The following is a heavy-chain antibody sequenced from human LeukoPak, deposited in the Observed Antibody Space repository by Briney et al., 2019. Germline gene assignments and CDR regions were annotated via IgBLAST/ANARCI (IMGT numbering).Heavy chain of an antibody. CDR1: GYSISSGYY. V-gene: IGHV4-38-2*02. J-gene: IGHJ4*02. CDR2: INHSGST. D-gene: IGHD5-18*01. Sequence: SETLSLTCTVSGYSISSGYYWGWIRQPPGKGLEWIGSINHSGSTYYNPSLKSRVTISVDTSKNHFSLKLSSVTAADTAVYYCVGEGDTSMITGTDYWGQGNLVTVSS. CDR3: VGEGDTSMITGTDY.